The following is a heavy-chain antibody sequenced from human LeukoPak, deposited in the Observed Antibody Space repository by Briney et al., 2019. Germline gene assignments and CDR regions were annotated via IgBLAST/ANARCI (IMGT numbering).Heavy chain of an antibody. CDR2: ISSSGGST. V-gene: IGHV3-23*01. D-gene: IGHD1-26*01. Sequence: GGSLRLSCAASGFTLSSYGMTWVRQAPGKGLEWVSAISSSGGSTYYADSVKGRFTISRDNSKNTLYLQMNSLRAEDTAVYYCAKIVSAGGSDYWGQGTLVTVSS. CDR3: AKIVSAGGSDY. J-gene: IGHJ4*02. CDR1: GFTLSSYG.